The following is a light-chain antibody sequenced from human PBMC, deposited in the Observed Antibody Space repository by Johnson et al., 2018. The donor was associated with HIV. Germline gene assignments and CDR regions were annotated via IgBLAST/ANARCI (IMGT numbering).Light chain of an antibody. CDR3: GTWDSSLSAYV. V-gene: IGLV1-51*01. J-gene: IGLJ1*01. CDR1: SSNIGNNY. CDR2: DNN. Sequence: QSVLTQPPSVSAAPGQKVTISCSGSSSNIGNNYVSWYQQLPGTAPKLLIYDNNKRPSGIPDRFSGSKSRTSATLAITGLQTGDEDDYYCGTWDSSLSAYVFGTGTKVTVL.